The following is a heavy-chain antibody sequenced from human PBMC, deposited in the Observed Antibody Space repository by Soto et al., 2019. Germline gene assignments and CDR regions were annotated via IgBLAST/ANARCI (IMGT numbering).Heavy chain of an antibody. CDR2: ISGSGDTT. Sequence: GGSLRLSYAVSGLTFNNYAMTWVRQAPGKGLEWVSGISGSGDTTYYAESVKGRFTISRDNSKNTLYLQMNSLRAEDTAMYYCAKGSAYYYYYMDVWGKGTTVTVSS. CDR3: AKGSAYYYYYMDV. J-gene: IGHJ6*03. V-gene: IGHV3-23*01. CDR1: GLTFNNYA.